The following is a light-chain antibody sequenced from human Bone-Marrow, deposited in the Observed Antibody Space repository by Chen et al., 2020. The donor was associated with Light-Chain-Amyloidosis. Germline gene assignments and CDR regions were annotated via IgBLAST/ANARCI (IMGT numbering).Light chain of an antibody. CDR1: SSDVGGDNH. V-gene: IGLV2-14*01. J-gene: IGLJ1*01. CDR2: EVT. CDR3: SSYTSTNTLV. Sequence: QSALTQPASVSGSPGQSITISCTGTSSDVGGDNHVSWYQQHPDKAPKLMIYEVTNRPSSVPDRFSGSKSDNTASLTISGLQTEDEADYFCSSYTSTNTLVFGSGTRVTVL.